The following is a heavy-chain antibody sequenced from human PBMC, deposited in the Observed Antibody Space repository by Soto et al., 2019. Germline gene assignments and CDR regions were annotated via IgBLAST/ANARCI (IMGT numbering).Heavy chain of an antibody. CDR3: ARDGYSTNFAY. D-gene: IGHD6-13*01. Sequence: QVQLVQSGAEVKKPGASVKVSCKASGYTFTSYGISWVRQAPGQGLEWMGWISAYNGNTNYAQKLQGRVTMTTDTXXXXXXXXXXXXXXXXXXVXXCARDGYSTNFAYWGQGTLVTVSS. CDR2: ISAYNGNT. J-gene: IGHJ4*02. V-gene: IGHV1-18*01. CDR1: GYTFTSYG.